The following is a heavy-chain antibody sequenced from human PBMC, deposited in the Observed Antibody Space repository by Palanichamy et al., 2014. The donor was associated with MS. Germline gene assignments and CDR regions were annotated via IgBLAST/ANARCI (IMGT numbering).Heavy chain of an antibody. J-gene: IGHJ4*02. CDR3: ARGSPADY. CDR1: GSSLTGYF. CDR2: IDYSGNI. Sequence: QVQLQQWGAGLLKQSETLSLTCGVSGSSLTGYFWSWIRQTPGTGLEWIGQIDYSGNIKYSASLKSRVTMSLDTSKNQLSLRVTSVTAADTGVYYCARGSPADYWGQGTVVTVSP. V-gene: IGHV4-34*01.